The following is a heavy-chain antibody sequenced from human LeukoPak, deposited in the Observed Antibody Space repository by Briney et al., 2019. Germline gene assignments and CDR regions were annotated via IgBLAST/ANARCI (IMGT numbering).Heavy chain of an antibody. J-gene: IGHJ6*03. CDR3: ARCQKYDFWSGYSNYYYMDV. Sequence: SVKVSCKASGGTFSSYAISWVRQAPGQGLEWMGGIIPIFGTANYAQKFQGRVTITADESTSTAYMELSSLRSEDTAVYYCARCQKYDFWSGYSNYYYMDVWGKGTTVTVSS. D-gene: IGHD3-3*01. CDR2: IIPIFGTA. CDR1: GGTFSSYA. V-gene: IGHV1-69*13.